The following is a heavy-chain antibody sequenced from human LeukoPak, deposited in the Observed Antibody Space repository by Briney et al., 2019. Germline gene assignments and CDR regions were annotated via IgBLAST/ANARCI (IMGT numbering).Heavy chain of an antibody. CDR3: ARANPPYDSSGYGDY. V-gene: IGHV1-46*01. CDR1: GYTFTNNF. D-gene: IGHD3-22*01. CDR2: INPSGGST. Sequence: ASVKVSCKASGYTFTNNFMHWVRQAPGQGLEWMGIINPSGGSTSYAQKFQGRVTMTRDMSTSTVYMELSSLRSEDTAVYYCARANPPYDSSGYGDYWGQGTLVTVSS. J-gene: IGHJ4*02.